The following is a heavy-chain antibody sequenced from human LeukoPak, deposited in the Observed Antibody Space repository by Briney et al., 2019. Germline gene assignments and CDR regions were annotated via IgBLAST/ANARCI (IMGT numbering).Heavy chain of an antibody. D-gene: IGHD3-22*01. CDR2: IYYSGST. CDR3: ARERGGYYYDSSGYYYFDY. Sequence: SETLSLTCTVSGGSISSYYWSWIRQPPGKGLEWIGYIYYSGSTNYNTSLKSRVTISVDTSKNQFSLKLRSVTAADTAVYYCARERGGYYYDSSGYYYFDYWGQGTLVTVSS. V-gene: IGHV4-59*01. CDR1: GGSISSYY. J-gene: IGHJ4*02.